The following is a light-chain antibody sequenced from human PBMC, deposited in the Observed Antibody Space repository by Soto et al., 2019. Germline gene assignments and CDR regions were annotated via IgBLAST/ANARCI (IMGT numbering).Light chain of an antibody. Sequence: QSVLTQPPSVSAAPAQKVSSSGSGSTSNIGKNFVSWYQQLPGTAPKLLIYDNNKRPLEIPDRFSGSKSGTSGTLDITGLQTGDEADYYCGSWDTSLSAGVFGTGTKATVL. CDR2: DNN. V-gene: IGLV1-51*01. CDR3: GSWDTSLSAGV. J-gene: IGLJ1*01. CDR1: TSNIGKNF.